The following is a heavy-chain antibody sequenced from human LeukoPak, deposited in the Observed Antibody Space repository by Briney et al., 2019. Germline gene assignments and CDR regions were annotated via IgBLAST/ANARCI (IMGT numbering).Heavy chain of an antibody. CDR2: ISSSSSYI. D-gene: IGHD3-9*01. Sequence: GGSLRLSCAASGFTFSSYSMNWVRQAPGKGLEWVSSISSSSSYIYYADSVKGRFTISRDNAKNSPYLQMNSLRAEDTAVYYCARDYDILTGPQSHFDYWGQGTLVTVSS. CDR3: ARDYDILTGPQSHFDY. V-gene: IGHV3-21*01. CDR1: GFTFSSYS. J-gene: IGHJ4*02.